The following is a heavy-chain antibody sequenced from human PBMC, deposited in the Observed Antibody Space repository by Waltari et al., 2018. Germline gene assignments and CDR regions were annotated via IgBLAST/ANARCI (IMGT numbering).Heavy chain of an antibody. D-gene: IGHD2-15*01. V-gene: IGHV4-34*01. CDR2: INHSGST. CDR3: ARPRRICSGGLCYGYFQH. Sequence: GKGLEWIGEINHSGSTNYNPSLKRRVTISVDTSKNQFSLKLSSVTAADTAVYYCARPRRICSGGLCYGYFQHWGQGTLVTVSS. J-gene: IGHJ1*01.